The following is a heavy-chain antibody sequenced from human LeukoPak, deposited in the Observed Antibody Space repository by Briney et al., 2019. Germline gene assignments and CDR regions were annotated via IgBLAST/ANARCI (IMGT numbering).Heavy chain of an antibody. CDR2: ITRSSTYI. V-gene: IGHV3-21*01. D-gene: IGHD1-26*01. J-gene: IGHJ6*03. Sequence: GGTLRLSCAASGITFSSYGMSWVRQAPGKGLEWVSSITRSSTYIYYADSVKGRFTISRDNAKNSLYLQMSSLRDEDTAVYYCARDPYSGSYGGYYYYYMDVWGKGTTVTISS. CDR1: GITFSSYG. CDR3: ARDPYSGSYGGYYYYYMDV.